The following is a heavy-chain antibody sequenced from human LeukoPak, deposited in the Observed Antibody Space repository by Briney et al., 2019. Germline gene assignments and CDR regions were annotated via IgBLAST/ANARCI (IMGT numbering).Heavy chain of an antibody. CDR1: GGSINSSSYY. Sequence: SETLSLTCTVSGGSINSSSYYWGWIRQPPGKGLEWIGSVFFGGSTYYKTSLKSRVTISVDTSKNQFSLKLSSVTAADTAVYYCARDGYTYGSFDYWGQGTLVTVSS. J-gene: IGHJ4*02. CDR3: ARDGYTYGSFDY. D-gene: IGHD5-18*01. V-gene: IGHV4-39*01. CDR2: VFFGGST.